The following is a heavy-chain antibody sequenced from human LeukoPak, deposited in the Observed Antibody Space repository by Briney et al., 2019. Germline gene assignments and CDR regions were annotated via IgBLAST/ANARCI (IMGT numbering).Heavy chain of an antibody. CDR3: AKDRTAWQFDY. Sequence: GGSLRLSCEASGFTFSSSAMTWVRKAPGKGLEGVSAITGSGANTNYADSVKGRFTISRDNSKNTLYLQMNSLRAEDTAVYYCAKDRTAWQFDYWGQGTLVTVSS. CDR2: ITGSGANT. CDR1: GFTFSSSA. J-gene: IGHJ4*02. V-gene: IGHV3-23*01. D-gene: IGHD2-21*02.